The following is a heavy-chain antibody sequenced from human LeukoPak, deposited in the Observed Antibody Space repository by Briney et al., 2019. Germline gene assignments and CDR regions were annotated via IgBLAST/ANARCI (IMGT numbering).Heavy chain of an antibody. V-gene: IGHV3-21*01. CDR2: ISSSSSYI. Sequence: GGSLRLSCAASGFTFSSYSMNWVRQAPGKGLEWVSSISSSSSYIYYADSVKGRFTISRDNAKNSLYLQMNSLRAEDTAVYYCARGTTVTTRANFDYWGQGTLVTVSS. D-gene: IGHD4-17*01. CDR1: GFTFSSYS. CDR3: ARGTTVTTRANFDY. J-gene: IGHJ4*02.